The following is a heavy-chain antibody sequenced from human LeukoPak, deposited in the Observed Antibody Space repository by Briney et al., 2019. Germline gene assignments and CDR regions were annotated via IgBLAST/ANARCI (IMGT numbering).Heavy chain of an antibody. CDR1: GGSFSGYY. D-gene: IGHD4-11*01. CDR3: ARLGGGSNSYPFDY. CDR2: INHSGST. Sequence: PSETLSLTCAVYGGSFSGYYWSWIRQPPGKGLEWIGEINHSGSTNYNPSLKSRVTISVDTSKNQFSLKLSSVTAADTAVYYCARLGGGSNSYPFDYWGQGTLVTVSS. V-gene: IGHV4-34*01. J-gene: IGHJ4*02.